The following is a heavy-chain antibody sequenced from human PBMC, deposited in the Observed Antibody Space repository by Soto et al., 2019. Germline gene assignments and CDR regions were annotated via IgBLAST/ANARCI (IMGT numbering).Heavy chain of an antibody. D-gene: IGHD6-6*01. Sequence: QVQLQESGPGLVKPSETLSLTCTVSGGSISSYYWSWIRQPPGKGLEWIGYIYYSGSTNYNPSLKSRVTISVDTSKNQFSLKLSSVTAADTAVYYCARDSYIAARPRFDYWGQGTLVTVSS. CDR3: ARDSYIAARPRFDY. V-gene: IGHV4-59*01. CDR2: IYYSGST. J-gene: IGHJ4*02. CDR1: GGSISSYY.